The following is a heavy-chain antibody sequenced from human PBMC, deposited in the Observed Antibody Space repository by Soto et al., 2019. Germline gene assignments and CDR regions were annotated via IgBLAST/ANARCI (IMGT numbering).Heavy chain of an antibody. CDR2: IYYSGST. J-gene: IGHJ4*02. V-gene: IGHV4-59*08. CDR1: GGSIISYY. Sequence: LSETLSLTCTVSGGSIISYYWSWIRQPPGKGLEWIGYIYYSGSTNYNPSLKSRVTISVDTSKNQFSLKLTSVTAADTAVYYCASSFAAAGTVTFFDYWGQGTLVTVSS. CDR3: ASSFAAAGTVTFFDY. D-gene: IGHD6-13*01.